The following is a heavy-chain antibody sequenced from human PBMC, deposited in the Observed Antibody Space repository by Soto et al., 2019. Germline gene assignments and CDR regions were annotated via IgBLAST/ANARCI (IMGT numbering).Heavy chain of an antibody. V-gene: IGHV3-73*01. CDR2: IRSKANSYAT. D-gene: IGHD2-21*02. CDR3: TRHTAGSWTQQGLDV. CDR1: GFTFSGSA. J-gene: IGHJ6*02. Sequence: EVQLVESGGGLVQPGGSLKLSCAASGFTFSGSAMHWVRQASGKGLEWVGRIRSKANSYATAYAASVKGRFTISRDDSKNTAYLQMNSLKTEDTAVYYCTRHTAGSWTQQGLDVWGQGTTVTVSS.